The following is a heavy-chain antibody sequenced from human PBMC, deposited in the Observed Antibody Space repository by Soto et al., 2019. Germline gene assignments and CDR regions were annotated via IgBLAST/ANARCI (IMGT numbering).Heavy chain of an antibody. CDR3: AKIGDSSYVSLPLVLLDH. CDR2: IPGSSTST. CDR1: GFTFSSYA. J-gene: IGHJ4*02. Sequence: VGSLRLSCAASGFTFSSYAMSWVRQSPGKGLEWVSAIPGSSTSTYYAGSVKGRFTISRDNSKNTLYLQMNSLRVEDTAVYYCAKIGDSSYVSLPLVLLDHWGQGALVTVSS. V-gene: IGHV3-23*01. D-gene: IGHD2-15*01.